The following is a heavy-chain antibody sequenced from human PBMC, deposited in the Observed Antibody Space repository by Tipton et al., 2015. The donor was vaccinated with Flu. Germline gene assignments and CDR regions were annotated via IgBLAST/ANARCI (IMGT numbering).Heavy chain of an antibody. J-gene: IGHJ5*02. CDR1: GGSVNYFN. V-gene: IGHV4-59*02. Sequence: LRLSCSVSGGSVNYFNWNWIRQPPGKALEWIGFSFYSGSTSYNPSLQSRVSISVDTSRNQVSLRLKSVSAADTAIYYCARDRGWPAALDTCGRGILVTVSS. D-gene: IGHD6-6*01. CDR2: SFYSGST. CDR3: ARDRGWPAALDT.